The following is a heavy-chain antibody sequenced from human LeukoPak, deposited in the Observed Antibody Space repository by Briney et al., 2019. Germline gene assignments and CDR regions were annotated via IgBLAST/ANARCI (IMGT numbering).Heavy chain of an antibody. V-gene: IGHV4-59*08. CDR1: GGSISSYY. D-gene: IGHD3-22*01. J-gene: IGHJ6*03. CDR3: ARQVYYGPYYYYYMDV. Sequence: SSETLSLTCTVSGGSISSYYWSWIRQPPGKGLEWIGYIYYSGSTNYNPSLKSRVTISVDTSKNQFSLKLSSVTAADTAVYYCARQVYYGPYYYYYMDVWGKGTTVTVSS. CDR2: IYYSGST.